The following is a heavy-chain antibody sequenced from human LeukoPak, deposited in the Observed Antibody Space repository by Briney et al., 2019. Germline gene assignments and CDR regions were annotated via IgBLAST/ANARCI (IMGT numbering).Heavy chain of an antibody. CDR3: ARGITPVLLWFGELSRGSLRFDP. CDR2: INHSGST. V-gene: IGHV4-39*07. Sequence: SETLSLTCTVSGGSISSSSYSWGWIRQPPGKGLEWIGEINHSGSTNYNPSLKSRVTISVDTSKNQFSLKLSSVTAADTAVYYCARGITPVLLWFGELSRGSLRFDPWGQGTLVTVSS. J-gene: IGHJ5*02. CDR1: GGSISSSSYS. D-gene: IGHD3-10*01.